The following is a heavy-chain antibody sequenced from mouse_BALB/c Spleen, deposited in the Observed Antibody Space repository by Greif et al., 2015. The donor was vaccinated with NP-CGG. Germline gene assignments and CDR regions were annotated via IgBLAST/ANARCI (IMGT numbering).Heavy chain of an antibody. CDR2: INPGSGGT. Sequence: QVQLKESGAELVRPGTSVKVSCKASGYAFTNYLIEWVKQRPGQGLEWIGVINPGSGGTNYNEKFKGKATLTADKSSSTAYMQLSSLTSDDSAVYFCAIGYDGVDYWGQGTTLTVSS. J-gene: IGHJ2*01. CDR3: AIGYDGVDY. D-gene: IGHD2-2*01. CDR1: GYAFTNYL. V-gene: IGHV1-54*01.